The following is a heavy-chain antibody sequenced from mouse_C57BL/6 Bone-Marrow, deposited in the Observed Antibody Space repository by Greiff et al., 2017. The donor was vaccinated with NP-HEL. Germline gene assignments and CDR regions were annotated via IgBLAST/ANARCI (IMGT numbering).Heavy chain of an antibody. V-gene: IGHV1-72*01. CDR3: ARRGWLRWYFDV. Sequence: QVQLQQPGAELVKPGASVKLSCKASGYTFTSYWMHWVKQRPGRGLEWIGRIDPNRGGTKYNEKFKSKATLTVDKPSSTAYMQLSSLTSEDSAVYYCARRGWLRWYFDVWGTGTTVTVSS. CDR1: GYTFTSYW. CDR2: IDPNRGGT. J-gene: IGHJ1*03. D-gene: IGHD2-3*01.